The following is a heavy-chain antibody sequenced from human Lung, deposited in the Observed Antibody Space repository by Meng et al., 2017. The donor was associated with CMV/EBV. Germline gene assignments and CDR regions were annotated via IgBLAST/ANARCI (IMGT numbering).Heavy chain of an antibody. Sequence: QVQLREPAPALVKPSEPLSLTCAVSGDPITNHNWWAWVRQPPGKGLEWIGEIPHRGSSAYNPSLKSRVSMSIDKSKNQSSLKLTSVTAADTAVYHCLRRSGGSVWGQGTLVTVSS. V-gene: IGHV4-4*02. D-gene: IGHD3-10*01. CDR2: IPHRGSS. CDR1: GDPITNHNW. J-gene: IGHJ1*01. CDR3: LRRSGGSV.